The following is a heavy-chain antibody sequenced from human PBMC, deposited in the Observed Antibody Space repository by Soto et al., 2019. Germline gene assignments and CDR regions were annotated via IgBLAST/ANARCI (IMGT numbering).Heavy chain of an antibody. D-gene: IGHD2-15*01. CDR3: ARDGANLPFDY. CDR1: GFTFSSYG. J-gene: IGHJ4*02. Sequence: QVQLVESGGGVVQPGRSLRLSCAASGFTFSSYGMQWVRQAPGKGLEWVAVIWYDGSNKYYADSVKGRFTISRDNSKNTLYLQMNSLRAEDTAVYYCARDGANLPFDYWGQGTLVTVSS. V-gene: IGHV3-33*01. CDR2: IWYDGSNK.